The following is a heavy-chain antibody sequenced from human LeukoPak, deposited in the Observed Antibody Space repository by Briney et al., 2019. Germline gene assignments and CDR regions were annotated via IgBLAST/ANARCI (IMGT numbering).Heavy chain of an antibody. CDR3: ARPRIRDGYKNFKDNYFDY. J-gene: IGHJ4*02. Sequence: ASVKVSCKASGYTFTSYGISWVRQAPGQGLEWMGIINPSGGSTSNAQKFQGRVTMTSDTSTSTVYMELSSLRSEDTAVYYCARPRIRDGYKNFKDNYFDYWGQGILVTVSS. CDR1: GYTFTSYG. CDR2: INPSGGST. V-gene: IGHV1-46*01. D-gene: IGHD5-24*01.